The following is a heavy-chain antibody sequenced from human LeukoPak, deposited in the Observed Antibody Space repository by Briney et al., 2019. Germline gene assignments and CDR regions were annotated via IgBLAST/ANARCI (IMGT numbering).Heavy chain of an antibody. J-gene: IGHJ5*02. CDR2: INPNSGGT. CDR1: GYTFTGYY. CDR3: ARDQSSSWYRRFDP. Sequence: ASVKVSCKASGYTFTGYYMHWVRQAPGQGLEWMGWINPNSGGTNYAQKFQGRVTMTRDTSISTAYMELSRLRSDDTAVYYCARDQSSSWYRRFDPWGQGTLVTVSS. D-gene: IGHD6-13*01. V-gene: IGHV1-2*02.